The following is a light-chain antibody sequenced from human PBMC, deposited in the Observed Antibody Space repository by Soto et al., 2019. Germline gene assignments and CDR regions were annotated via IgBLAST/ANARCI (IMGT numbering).Light chain of an antibody. Sequence: EILLTQSPCTLSLSPGETATLSCRASQSVTSTYLAWYQQRPGQSPRLIIYGGSTRATGFPDRFSGGGSGTDFTLTISRLEPEDSAVYYCHCQQFDSSRIYSFGQGTKLEI. V-gene: IGKV3-20*01. CDR2: GGS. J-gene: IGKJ2*03. CDR1: QSVTSTY. CDR3: QQFDSSRIYS.